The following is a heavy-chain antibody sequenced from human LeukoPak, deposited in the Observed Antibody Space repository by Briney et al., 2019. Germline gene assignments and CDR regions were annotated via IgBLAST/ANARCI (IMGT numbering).Heavy chain of an antibody. CDR2: IYYSGST. V-gene: IGHV4-39*01. D-gene: IGHD1-26*01. CDR3: ARHEYSGSYYGLSWFDP. J-gene: IGHJ5*02. CDR1: GGSLSSSGYY. Sequence: PSATLSLTCTVSGGSLSSSGYYWGWIRQPPWKWLAWIASIYYSGSTYYNPSLKSRVTISVDTSKNQLSLKLSSLTAADTAVYYCARHEYSGSYYGLSWFDPWGQGTLVTVSS.